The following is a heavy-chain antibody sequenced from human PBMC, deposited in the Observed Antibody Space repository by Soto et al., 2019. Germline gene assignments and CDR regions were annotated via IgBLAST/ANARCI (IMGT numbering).Heavy chain of an antibody. D-gene: IGHD3-3*01. CDR2: ISGSDGKT. Sequence: GGSLRLSCEASGLTFSNYSMSWVRQAPGKGLEWVSTISGSDGKTFYADSVKGRFSISRDTSQNTLYLQMNSLRADDTAIYYCARWSYLDYWGQGTRVTVSS. V-gene: IGHV3-23*01. CDR3: ARWSYLDY. J-gene: IGHJ4*02. CDR1: GLTFSNYS.